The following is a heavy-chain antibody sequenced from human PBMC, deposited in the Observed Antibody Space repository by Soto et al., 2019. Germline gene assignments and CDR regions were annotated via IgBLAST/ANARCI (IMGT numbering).Heavy chain of an antibody. CDR2: ISGSGGAT. V-gene: IGHV3-23*01. D-gene: IGHD3-3*01. Sequence: GGSLRLSCAASGFSLTTYAMTWVRQGPGKGLEWVSSISGSGGATYYADSVEGRFTIARDDSKNTLFLQMDSLRAEDTALYYCAKAGRPYYDLWSQNCIDPWGQGTLVTVSS. CDR3: AKAGRPYYDLWSQNCIDP. J-gene: IGHJ5*02. CDR1: GFSLTTYA.